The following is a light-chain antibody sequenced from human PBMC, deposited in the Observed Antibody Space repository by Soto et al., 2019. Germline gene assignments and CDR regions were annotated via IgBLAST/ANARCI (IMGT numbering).Light chain of an antibody. CDR3: QQRSNWPS. Sequence: EIVMTQSPATLSVSPGERATLSCRASQSISINLAWYQQKPGQAPRLLSYGASTRATGIPARLSGTGSGTDFTLTIRSLEPEDFAVHYCQQRSNWPSFGPGTKVDIK. CDR2: GAS. J-gene: IGKJ3*01. CDR1: QSISIN. V-gene: IGKV3-15*01.